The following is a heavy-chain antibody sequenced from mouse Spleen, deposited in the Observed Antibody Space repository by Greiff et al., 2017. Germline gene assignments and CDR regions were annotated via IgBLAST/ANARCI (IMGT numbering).Heavy chain of an antibody. CDR3: ARISSTVVERDYFDY. D-gene: IGHD1-1*01. V-gene: IGHV1-81*01. J-gene: IGHJ2*01. Sequence: QVQLQQSGAELARPGASVKLSCKASGYTFTSYGISWVKQRTGQGLEWIGEIYPRSGNTYYNEKFKGKATLTADKSSSTAYMELRSLTSEDSAVYFCARISSTVVERDYFDYWGQGTTLTVSS. CDR2: IYPRSGNT. CDR1: GYTFTSYG.